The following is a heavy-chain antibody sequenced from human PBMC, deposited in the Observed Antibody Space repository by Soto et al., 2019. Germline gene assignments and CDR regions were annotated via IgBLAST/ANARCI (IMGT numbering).Heavy chain of an antibody. CDR2: INSGVDGT. Sequence: QVELVQSGPEMMQPGASVKVSCKASGFTSLSYAFHWLLQAPGQGPQWLGWINSGVDGTIYSQLYHGRLKNTRESSAHVVYCQVNNLTVEESAVYYCGREVKGVPSLDYRGQGTLGAVSS. CDR1: GFTSLSYA. CDR3: GREVKGVPSLDY. J-gene: IGHJ4*02. D-gene: IGHD3-10*01. V-gene: IGHV1-3*01.